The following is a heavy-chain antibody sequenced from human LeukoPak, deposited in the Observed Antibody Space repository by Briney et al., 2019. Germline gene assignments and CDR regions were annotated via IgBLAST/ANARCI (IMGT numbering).Heavy chain of an antibody. CDR1: GGSISSSSYY. V-gene: IGHV4-39*07. CDR2: IYYSGNS. Sequence: SETLSLTCTVSGGSISSSSYYWGWIRQPPGKGLEWIGSIYYSGNSYYNPSLKSRVTISVDTSKNQFSLKLSSVTAADTAVYYCARSRTRAVAGTYYYYGMDVWGQGTTVTVSS. CDR3: ARSRTRAVAGTYYYYGMDV. J-gene: IGHJ6*02. D-gene: IGHD6-19*01.